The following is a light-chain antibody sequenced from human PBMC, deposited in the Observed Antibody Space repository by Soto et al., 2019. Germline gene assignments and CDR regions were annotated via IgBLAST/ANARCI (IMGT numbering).Light chain of an antibody. CDR2: KVS. CDR1: HIRVYSDGRTY. V-gene: IGKV2-30*01. J-gene: IGKJ1*01. Sequence: DVVMSQSALSLPVTLGQRASISCRSSHIRVYSDGRTYLNWFQKRPGQSPRRLIYKVSNRDSGVPDRFRGSGSGTDFTMKISRVEDEDVGVYYCMQFTHWTWTFGQGTKVDIK. CDR3: MQFTHWTWT.